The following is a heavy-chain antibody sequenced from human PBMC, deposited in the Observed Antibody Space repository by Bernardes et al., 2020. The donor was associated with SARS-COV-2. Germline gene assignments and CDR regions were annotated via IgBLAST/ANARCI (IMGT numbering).Heavy chain of an antibody. CDR2: DYSSGIA. V-gene: IGHV4-39*01. D-gene: IGHD2-21*01. Sequence: SESLSLTCTVSGVSITNNNYYWVWLRQSPGKGLEWNGSDYSSGIAYYNPSLQSLVTESVDTSKNQFSLRLSFATAADTAVYYCAGSSCGIDCYIGGLRSWDYGMDVWGQGTTISVSS. J-gene: IGHJ6*02. CDR1: GVSITNNNYY. CDR3: AGSSCGIDCYIGGLRSWDYGMDV.